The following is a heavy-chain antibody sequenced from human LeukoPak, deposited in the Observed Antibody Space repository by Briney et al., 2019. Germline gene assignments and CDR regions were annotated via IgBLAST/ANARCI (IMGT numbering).Heavy chain of an antibody. D-gene: IGHD5-18*01. Sequence: ASVKVSCKASGYTFTSYDINWVRQATGQGLEWMGWMNPNSGNTGYAQKFQGRVTMTRNTSISTAYMELSSLRSKDTAVYYCARVADTAMEYYFDYWGQGTLVTVSS. V-gene: IGHV1-8*01. CDR2: MNPNSGNT. CDR1: GYTFTSYD. J-gene: IGHJ4*02. CDR3: ARVADTAMEYYFDY.